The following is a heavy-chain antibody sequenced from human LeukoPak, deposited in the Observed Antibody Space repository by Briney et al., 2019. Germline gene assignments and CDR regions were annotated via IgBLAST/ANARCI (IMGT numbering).Heavy chain of an antibody. Sequence: SETLSLTCAVYGGSFSGYYWSWIRQPPGKGLEWIGEINHSGSTNYNPSLESRVTISVDTSKNQFSLKLSSVTAADTAVYYCARAHDSSSCIDYWGQGTLVTVSS. CDR3: ARAHDSSSCIDY. J-gene: IGHJ4*02. D-gene: IGHD6-13*01. CDR2: INHSGST. V-gene: IGHV4-34*01. CDR1: GGSFSGYY.